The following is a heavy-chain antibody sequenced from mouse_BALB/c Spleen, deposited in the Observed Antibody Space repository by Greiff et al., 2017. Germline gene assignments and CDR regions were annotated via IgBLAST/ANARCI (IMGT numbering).Heavy chain of an antibody. CDR3: TRASLLRPWYFDV. CDR1: GFTFSSYT. D-gene: IGHD1-2*01. Sequence: EVQLVESGGGLVKPGGSLKLSCAASGFTFSSYTMSWVRQTPEKRLEWVATISSGGSYTYYPDSVKGRFTISRDNAKNTLYLQMSSLKSEDTAMYYCTRASLLRPWYFDVWGAGTTVTVSS. CDR2: ISSGGSYT. J-gene: IGHJ1*01. V-gene: IGHV5-6-4*01.